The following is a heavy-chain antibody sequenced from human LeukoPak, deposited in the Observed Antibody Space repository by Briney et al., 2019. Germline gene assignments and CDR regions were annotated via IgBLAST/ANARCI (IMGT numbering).Heavy chain of an antibody. J-gene: IGHJ4*02. CDR3: ARGTFDGDGFDN. CDR1: GFTFNSYW. V-gene: IGHV3-7*03. D-gene: IGHD4-17*01. Sequence: PGGSLRLSCAASGFTFNSYWMSWVRQAPGKGLEWVANIKQDGSEKYYVDSVKGRFTIFRDNSKNTVDLQMNSLRVEDTAIYYCARGTFDGDGFDNWGQGTLVTVSS. CDR2: IKQDGSEK.